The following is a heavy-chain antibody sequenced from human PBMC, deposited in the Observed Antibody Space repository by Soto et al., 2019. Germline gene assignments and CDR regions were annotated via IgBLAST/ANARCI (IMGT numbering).Heavy chain of an antibody. V-gene: IGHV1-69*06. CDR3: AGAWPRGTMIVADSENYDVDV. Sequence: QVQLVQSGPEVKMPGSSVKVSCKASGDTFDGFGFSWVRQAPGQGLEWMGGIIPLFNTPDYAQRFQGRITITADKSTTTVYMELSSLRSEDTAIYYCAGAWPRGTMIVADSENYDVDVWGQGTTVTVSS. D-gene: IGHD3-22*01. J-gene: IGHJ6*02. CDR2: IIPLFNTP. CDR1: GDTFDGFG.